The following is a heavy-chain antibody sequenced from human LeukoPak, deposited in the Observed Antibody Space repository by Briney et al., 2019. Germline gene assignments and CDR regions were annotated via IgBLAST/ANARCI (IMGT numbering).Heavy chain of an antibody. D-gene: IGHD4-17*01. CDR3: ARHLLSTVTPFDY. CDR1: GGSISSYY. J-gene: IGHJ4*02. CDR2: IYYSGST. V-gene: IGHV4-59*08. Sequence: SETLSLTCTVSGGSISSYYWSWIRQPPGKGLEWIGYIYYSGSTNYNPSLKSRVTISVDTSKNQFSLKLSSVTAADTAVYYCARHLLSTVTPFDYWGQGTLVTVSS.